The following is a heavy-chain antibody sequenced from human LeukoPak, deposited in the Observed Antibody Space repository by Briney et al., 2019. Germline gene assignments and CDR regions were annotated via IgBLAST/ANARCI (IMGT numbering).Heavy chain of an antibody. J-gene: IGHJ4*02. Sequence: VASVKVSCKASGYTFTHHAINWVRQAPGQGPEWMGWINTNTGNPTYAQGFTGRFVFSLDTSVTTAYLQISSLKAEDTAVYYCARGGPFDSWGQGTLVTVSS. CDR3: ARGGPFDS. CDR1: GYTFTHHA. CDR2: INTNTGNP. V-gene: IGHV7-4-1*02.